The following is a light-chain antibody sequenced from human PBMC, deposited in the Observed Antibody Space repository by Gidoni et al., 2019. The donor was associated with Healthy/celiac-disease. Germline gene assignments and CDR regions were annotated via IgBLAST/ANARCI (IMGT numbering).Light chain of an antibody. V-gene: IGKV3-11*01. CDR1: QSVSSY. CDR2: DAS. J-gene: IGKJ2*03. Sequence: DIVFTQCRATLSLSPGERATLSCRASQSVSSYLAWYQQKPGQAPRLLIYDASNRATGIPARFSGSGSGTDFTLTISSLEPEDFAVYYCQQRSNWPPYSFGQGTKLEIK. CDR3: QQRSNWPPYS.